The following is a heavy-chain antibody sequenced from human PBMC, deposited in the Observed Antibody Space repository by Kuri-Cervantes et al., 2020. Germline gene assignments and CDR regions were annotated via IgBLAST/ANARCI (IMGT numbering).Heavy chain of an antibody. CDR3: AKDLSSNWYGYFDL. D-gene: IGHD6-13*01. CDR1: GFTFDDYA. Sequence: SLKISCAASGFTFDDYAMHWVRQAPGKGLEWVSGISWNSGSIGYADSVKGRFTISRVNAKNSLYLQLNSLRDEDTALYYCAKDLSSNWYGYFDLWGRGTLVTVSS. J-gene: IGHJ2*01. V-gene: IGHV3-9*01. CDR2: ISWNSGSI.